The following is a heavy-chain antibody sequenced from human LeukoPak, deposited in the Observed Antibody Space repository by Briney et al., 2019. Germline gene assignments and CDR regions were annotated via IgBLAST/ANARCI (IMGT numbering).Heavy chain of an antibody. CDR3: ARVRGFVGGYPKDFDY. CDR2: MSTYNGNT. J-gene: IGHJ4*02. D-gene: IGHD3-22*01. V-gene: IGHV1-18*01. Sequence: GASVKVSCKASGYTFTSYGISWVRQAPGQGLEWMGWMSTYNGNTNYAQKLQGRVTMTTDTSTSTAYMELRSLRSDDTAVYYCARVRGFVGGYPKDFDYWGQRTLVTVSS. CDR1: GYTFTSYG.